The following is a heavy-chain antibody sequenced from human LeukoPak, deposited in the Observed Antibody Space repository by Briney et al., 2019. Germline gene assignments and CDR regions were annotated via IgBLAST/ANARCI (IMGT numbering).Heavy chain of an antibody. CDR2: IWYDGSNK. D-gene: IGHD3-22*01. V-gene: IGHV3-33*06. CDR3: AKDHNAYDSSGIDY. J-gene: IGHJ4*02. CDR1: GFTFSSYG. Sequence: PGGSLRLSCAASGFTFSSYGMHWVRQAAGKGLGWVAVIWYDGSNKYYADSVKGRFTISRDNSKNTLYLQMNSLRAEDTAVYYCAKDHNAYDSSGIDYWGQGTLVTVSS.